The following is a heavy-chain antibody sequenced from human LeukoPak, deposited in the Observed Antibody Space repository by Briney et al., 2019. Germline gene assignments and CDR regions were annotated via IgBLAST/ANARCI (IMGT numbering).Heavy chain of an antibody. CDR2: ISSSSSYI. CDR3: ASAREMATIRSY. D-gene: IGHD5-24*01. J-gene: IGHJ4*02. CDR1: GFTFSSYS. Sequence: PGGSLRLSCAASGFTFSSYSMNWFRQAPEKGLEWVSSISSSSSYIYYADSVKGRFTISRDNAKNSLYLQMNSLRAEDTAVYYCASAREMATIRSYWGQGTLVTVSS. V-gene: IGHV3-21*01.